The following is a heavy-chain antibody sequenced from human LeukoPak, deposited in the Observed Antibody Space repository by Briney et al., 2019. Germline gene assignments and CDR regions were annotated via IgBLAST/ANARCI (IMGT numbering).Heavy chain of an antibody. CDR3: ATTYYYGSGSYYNSYYFDY. CDR1: GYTFTSYG. D-gene: IGHD3-10*01. V-gene: IGHV1-18*01. Sequence: ASVKVSCKASGYTFTSYGISWVRRAPGQGLEWMGWISAYNGNTNYAQKLQGRVTMTTDTSTSTAYMELRSLRSDDTAVYYCATTYYYGSGSYYNSYYFDYWGQGTLVTVSS. CDR2: ISAYNGNT. J-gene: IGHJ4*02.